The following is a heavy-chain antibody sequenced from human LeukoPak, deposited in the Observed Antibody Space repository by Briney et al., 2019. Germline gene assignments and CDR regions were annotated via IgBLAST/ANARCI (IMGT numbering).Heavy chain of an antibody. CDR1: GFTFSDYY. CDR3: ARDEYYCSGGSCYLH. J-gene: IGHJ4*02. CDR2: ISSSGSTI. V-gene: IGHV3-11*01. D-gene: IGHD2-15*01. Sequence: GGSLRLSCAASGFTFSDYYMSWIRQAPGKGLEWVSYISSSGSTIYYADSVKGRFTISRDNAKNSLYLQMNSLRAEDTAVYYCARDEYYCSGGSCYLHWGQRTLVTVSS.